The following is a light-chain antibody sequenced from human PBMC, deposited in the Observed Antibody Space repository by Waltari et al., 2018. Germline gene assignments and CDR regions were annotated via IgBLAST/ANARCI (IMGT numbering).Light chain of an antibody. CDR1: QSISRY. V-gene: IGKV3-20*01. CDR2: AAS. J-gene: IGKJ1*01. CDR3: QNHERLPAV. Sequence: IVFTQSPGTLPLSPGERATLSCRASQSISRYLAWYQQKPGQAPRPLIYAASSRATGIPDRFSGSGSGTDFSLTISRLEPEDFAVYFCQNHERLPAVFGQGTKVEIK.